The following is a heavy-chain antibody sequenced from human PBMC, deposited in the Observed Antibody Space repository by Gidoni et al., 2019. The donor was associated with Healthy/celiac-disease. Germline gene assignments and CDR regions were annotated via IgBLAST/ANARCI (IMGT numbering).Heavy chain of an antibody. CDR1: GFTFSSYD. V-gene: IGHV3-13*01. CDR3: ARAPAAGRYFDY. J-gene: IGHJ4*02. D-gene: IGHD6-13*01. CDR2: IGTAGDT. Sequence: EVQLVESGGGLVQPGGSLRLSCAASGFTFSSYDMHWVRQATGKGLEWVSAIGTAGDTYYPGSVKGRFTISRENAKNSLYLQMNSLRAGDTAVYYCARAPAAGRYFDYWGQGTLVTVSS.